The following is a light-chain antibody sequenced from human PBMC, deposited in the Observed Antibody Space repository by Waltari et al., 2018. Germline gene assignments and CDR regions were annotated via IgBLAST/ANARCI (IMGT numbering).Light chain of an antibody. J-gene: IGKJ3*01. CDR3: QQYGAARYT. Sequence: EIVLTQSPGTLSVSPGESATPSCRTSQSVDRFYISWYQQKPGQAPRLIILGASSRATGVPDRFSGSGSGTHFTLTISRLEPEDFAVYYCQQYGAARYTFGPGTRLDLK. CDR2: GAS. CDR1: QSVDRFY. V-gene: IGKV3-20*01.